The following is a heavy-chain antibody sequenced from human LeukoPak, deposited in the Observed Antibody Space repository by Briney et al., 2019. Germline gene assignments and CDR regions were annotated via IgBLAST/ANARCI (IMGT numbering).Heavy chain of an antibody. CDR2: LSGSGGST. Sequence: GGSLRLSCAASGFTFSSYGMSWVRQAPGKGLEWVSALSGSGGSTYYSDSVMGRFTISRDNSKNTLNLQMNSLRAEDTAVYYCAKWSGQLNKGGYYYYMDVWGKGNTVTISS. CDR3: AKWSGQLNKGGYYYYMDV. J-gene: IGHJ6*03. CDR1: GFTFSSYG. V-gene: IGHV3-23*01. D-gene: IGHD6-13*01.